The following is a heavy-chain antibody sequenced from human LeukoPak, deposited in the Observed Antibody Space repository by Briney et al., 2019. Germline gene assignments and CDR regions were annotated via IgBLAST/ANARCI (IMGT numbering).Heavy chain of an antibody. V-gene: IGHV1-69*13. CDR2: LIPLLGTR. Sequence: AAVKVSCKASGCTSTNYAISWVRQAPAQGLEWMGGLIPLLGTRNYDQKFQGRVTITADDSTSTAYMELTSLRSEDTAVYYCAEDSSMVTTRAPYYDYYLDVWGQGTTVTVSS. J-gene: IGHJ6*02. CDR3: AEDSSMVTTRAPYYDYYLDV. CDR1: GCTSTNYA. D-gene: IGHD4-17*01.